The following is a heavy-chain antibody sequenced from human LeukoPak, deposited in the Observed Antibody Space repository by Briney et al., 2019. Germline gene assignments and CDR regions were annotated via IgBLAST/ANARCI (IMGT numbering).Heavy chain of an antibody. CDR2: IRRYDGSNK. CDR1: GFTFSSYG. Sequence: GGSLRLSCAASGFTFSSYGMHWVRQAPGKGLEWVAFIRRYDGSNKYYADSVKGRFTISRDNSKNTLYLQVNSLRAEDTAVYYCAKVNGYGEPTDYWGQGTLVTVSS. D-gene: IGHD4-17*01. V-gene: IGHV3-30*02. J-gene: IGHJ4*02. CDR3: AKVNGYGEPTDY.